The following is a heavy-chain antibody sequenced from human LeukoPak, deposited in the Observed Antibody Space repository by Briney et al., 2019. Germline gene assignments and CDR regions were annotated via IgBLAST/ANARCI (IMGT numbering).Heavy chain of an antibody. CDR1: GFTSSSYA. CDR3: ARDRAWNYGRPDY. V-gene: IGHV3-30-3*01. D-gene: IGHD1-7*01. J-gene: IGHJ4*02. Sequence: QPGGSLRLSCAASGFTSSSYAMHWVRQAPGKGLEWVAVISYDGSNKYYADSVKGRFTISRDNSKNTLYLQMNSLRAEDTAVYYCARDRAWNYGRPDYWGQGTLVTVSS. CDR2: ISYDGSNK.